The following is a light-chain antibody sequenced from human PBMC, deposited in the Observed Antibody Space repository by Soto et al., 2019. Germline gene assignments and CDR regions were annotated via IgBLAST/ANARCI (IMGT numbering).Light chain of an antibody. CDR1: PSVSSN. CDR2: GAS. V-gene: IGKV3-15*01. Sequence: EIVMTQSPATLSVSPGERATLSCRASPSVSSNLAWYQQKPGQAPRLLIYGASTRATGIPARFSGSGSGTEFPLTISTLRSEDFAVYYCQQYNNWPLTLGGGTKV. J-gene: IGKJ4*01. CDR3: QQYNNWPLT.